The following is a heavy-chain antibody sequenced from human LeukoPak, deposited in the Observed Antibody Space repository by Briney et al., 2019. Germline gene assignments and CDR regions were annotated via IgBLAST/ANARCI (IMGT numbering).Heavy chain of an antibody. CDR3: AGDNSPVLVKERGAWTLGYYFDY. CDR2: ISYDGSNK. D-gene: IGHD4-23*01. CDR1: GFTFSSYA. Sequence: PGGSLRLSCAASGFTFSSYAMHWVRQAPGKGLEWVAVISYDGSNKYYADSVKGRFTISRDNSKNTLYLQMNSLRAEDTAVYYCAGDNSPVLVKERGAWTLGYYFDYWGQGTLVTVSS. J-gene: IGHJ4*02. V-gene: IGHV3-30-3*01.